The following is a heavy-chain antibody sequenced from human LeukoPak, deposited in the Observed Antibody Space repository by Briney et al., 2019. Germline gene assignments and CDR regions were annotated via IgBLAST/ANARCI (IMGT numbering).Heavy chain of an antibody. J-gene: IGHJ6*04. CDR2: INPNSGGT. D-gene: IGHD4-17*01. CDR1: GYSFTAYW. CDR3: GLTVTYSYGMDV. Sequence: GASVKVSCKPSGYSFTAYWIHWVRQAPGQGLEWLGWINPNSGGTNYVQKFQGRVTMTRDTSISTAYLELSRLRSDDTAVYYCGLTVTYSYGMDVWGKGTTVTVSS. V-gene: IGHV1-2*02.